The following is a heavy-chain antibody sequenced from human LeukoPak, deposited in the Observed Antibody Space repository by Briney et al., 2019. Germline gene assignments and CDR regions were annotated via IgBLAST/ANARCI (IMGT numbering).Heavy chain of an antibody. V-gene: IGHV3-9*01. CDR3: IKDIRPGGMDV. J-gene: IGHJ6*02. CDR1: GFTVLDHA. D-gene: IGHD1-14*01. Sequence: GGSLRLSCVGSGFTVLDHAMHWVRQAPGKGLEWVSGIGWSSGRIDYADSVKGRFTSSRDNAKNSLYLQMNSLRAEDTAIYYCIKDIRPGGMDVWGQGITVTVSS. CDR2: IGWSSGRI.